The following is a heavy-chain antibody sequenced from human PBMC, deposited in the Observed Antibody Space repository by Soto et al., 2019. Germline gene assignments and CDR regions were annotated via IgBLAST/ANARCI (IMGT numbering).Heavy chain of an antibody. J-gene: IGHJ4*02. CDR3: AKVAERSMITFGGVIAD. V-gene: IGHV3-30*18. D-gene: IGHD3-16*02. Sequence: QVQLVESGGGVVQPGRTLRLSCAASGFTFNTYGMHWVRQAPGKGLEWVAVISFDEKIQYYADSVKGRFTISRDNSKNTMSLQMDSLRPEDTAVYYCAKVAERSMITFGGVIADSGQGTLVTVSS. CDR2: ISFDEKIQ. CDR1: GFTFNTYG.